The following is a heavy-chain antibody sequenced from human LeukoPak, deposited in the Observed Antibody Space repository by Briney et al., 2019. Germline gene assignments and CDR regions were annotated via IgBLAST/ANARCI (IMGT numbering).Heavy chain of an antibody. J-gene: IGHJ4*02. Sequence: SETLSLTCTVSGGSISSYYWSWIRQPPGKGLEWIGYIYYSGSTNYNPSLKSRVTISVDTSKNQFSLKLSSVTAADTAVYYCARGAVEAGTVHFDYWGQGTLVTVSS. V-gene: IGHV4-59*12. D-gene: IGHD6-19*01. CDR2: IYYSGST. CDR3: ARGAVEAGTVHFDY. CDR1: GGSISSYY.